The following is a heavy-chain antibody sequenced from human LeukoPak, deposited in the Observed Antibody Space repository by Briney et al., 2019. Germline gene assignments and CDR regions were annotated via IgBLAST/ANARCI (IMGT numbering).Heavy chain of an antibody. CDR1: GYSFTSYW. V-gene: IGHV5-51*01. CDR3: ARHFRYYYGSGSLDCWFDP. Sequence: HGESLKVSCKGSGYSFTSYWIGWVRQMPGKGLECMGIIYPGDSDTRYSPSFQGQVTISADKSISTAYLQWSSLKASDTAMYYCARHFRYYYGSGSLDCWFDPWGQGTLVTVSS. J-gene: IGHJ5*02. CDR2: IYPGDSDT. D-gene: IGHD3-10*01.